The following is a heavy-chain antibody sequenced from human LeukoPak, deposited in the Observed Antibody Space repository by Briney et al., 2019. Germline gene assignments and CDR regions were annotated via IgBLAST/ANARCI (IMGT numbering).Heavy chain of an antibody. CDR3: VRDATRGGDFDY. V-gene: IGHV3-48*03. CDR1: GFTFSSFE. Sequence: GGSLRLSCAASGFTFSSFEMNWVRQAPGKGLEWVSSISSGAVSIYYADSVKGRFTISRDNAKNSLYLQMNSLRVEDTAVYYCVRDATRGGDFDYWGQGTLVTVSS. J-gene: IGHJ4*02. CDR2: ISSGAVSI. D-gene: IGHD3-16*01.